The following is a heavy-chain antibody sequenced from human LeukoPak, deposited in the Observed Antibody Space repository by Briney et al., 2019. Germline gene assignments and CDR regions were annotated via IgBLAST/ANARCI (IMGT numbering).Heavy chain of an antibody. D-gene: IGHD6-19*01. CDR2: IYYSGSS. J-gene: IGHJ4*02. Sequence: SETLSLTCTVSGVSINGYYWSWIRQPPGKGLEWIGYIYYSGSSNNNPSLKSRVTISVDTSKNQFSLKLNSVTAADTAVYYCARVRYSSRWYLADYWGQGTLVTVSS. CDR3: ARVRYSSRWYLADY. CDR1: GVSINGYY. V-gene: IGHV4-59*01.